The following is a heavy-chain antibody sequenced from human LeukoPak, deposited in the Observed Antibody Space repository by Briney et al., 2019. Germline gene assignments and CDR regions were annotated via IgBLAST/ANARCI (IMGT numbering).Heavy chain of an antibody. J-gene: IGHJ4*02. D-gene: IGHD2-21*01. V-gene: IGHV3-23*01. CDR2: ISGSGGST. CDR3: AKSMVDIESNIVVVKGFDY. CDR1: GFTFSSYA. Sequence: GGSLRLSCAASGFTFSSYAMSWVRQAPGKGLEWVSAISGSGGSTYYADSVKGRFTISRDNSKNTLYLQMNSLRAEDTAVYYCAKSMVDIESNIVVVKGFDYWGQGTLVTVSS.